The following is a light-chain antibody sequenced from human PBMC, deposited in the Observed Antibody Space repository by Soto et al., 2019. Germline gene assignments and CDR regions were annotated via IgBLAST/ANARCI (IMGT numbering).Light chain of an antibody. CDR2: GAS. CDR1: QSVNSH. V-gene: IGKV3D-15*01. J-gene: IGKJ4*01. Sequence: EIVLTQSPATLSLSPGESATLSCRTSQSVNSHLAWFQQKPGQAPRLLMYGASTRATGMPDRFSGSGSGTEFTLILSSLQSEDFAVYYCQQYDIWPLTFGGGTKVDIK. CDR3: QQYDIWPLT.